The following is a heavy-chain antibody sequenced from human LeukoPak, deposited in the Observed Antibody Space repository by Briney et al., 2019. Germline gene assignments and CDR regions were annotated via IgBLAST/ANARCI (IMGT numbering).Heavy chain of an antibody. Sequence: SETLSLTCSASGGSISSGDYYWSWIRRPPGKGLEWIGYIYYSGSTYYNPSLKSRVTISADTSKNQISLSLSSVTAADTALYFCARVGGHTYYDTLTGLMKWFDPWGQGTLVTVSS. J-gene: IGHJ5*02. CDR3: ARVGGHTYYDTLTGLMKWFDP. D-gene: IGHD3-9*01. CDR2: IYYSGST. CDR1: GGSISSGDYY. V-gene: IGHV4-30-4*08.